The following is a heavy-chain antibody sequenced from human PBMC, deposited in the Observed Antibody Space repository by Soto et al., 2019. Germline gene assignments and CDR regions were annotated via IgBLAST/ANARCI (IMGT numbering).Heavy chain of an antibody. CDR3: ARDAALGVDTAMAIYYFDY. Sequence: EVQLVESGGGLVKPGGSLRLSCAASGFTFSSYSMNWVRQAPGKGLEWVSSISSSSSYIYYADSVKGRFTISRDNAKNSLYLQMNSLRAEDTAVYYCARDAALGVDTAMAIYYFDYWGQGTLVTVSS. V-gene: IGHV3-21*01. D-gene: IGHD5-18*01. J-gene: IGHJ4*02. CDR2: ISSSSSYI. CDR1: GFTFSSYS.